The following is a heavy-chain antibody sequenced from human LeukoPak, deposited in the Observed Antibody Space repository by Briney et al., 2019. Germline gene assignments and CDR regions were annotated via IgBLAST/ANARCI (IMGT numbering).Heavy chain of an antibody. CDR3: TIDYGSNSDRGH. Sequence: GGSLRLSCTGSGFTFRDYPLSWVRQAPGRGLEWIGFISAEACDGTTEYVAAVRGRFTISRDDSKSIAYLQMNSLKLDDTVVYNCTIDYGSNSDRGHWGQGTLVTVSS. CDR2: ISAEACDGTT. V-gene: IGHV3-49*04. CDR1: GFTFRDYP. D-gene: IGHD4-23*01. J-gene: IGHJ4*02.